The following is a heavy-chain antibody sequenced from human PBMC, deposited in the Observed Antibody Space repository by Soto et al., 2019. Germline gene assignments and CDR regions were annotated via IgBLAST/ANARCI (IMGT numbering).Heavy chain of an antibody. J-gene: IGHJ4*02. CDR2: ISYDGSNK. CDR3: AKEMLSSISSGYYYPLDY. Sequence: GGSLRLSCAASGFTFSSYGMHWVRQAPGKGLEWVAVISYDGSNKYYADSVKGRFTISRDNSKNTLYLQMNSLRAEDTAVYYCAKEMLSSISSGYYYPLDYWGQGTLVTVSS. CDR1: GFTFSSYG. D-gene: IGHD3-22*01. V-gene: IGHV3-30*18.